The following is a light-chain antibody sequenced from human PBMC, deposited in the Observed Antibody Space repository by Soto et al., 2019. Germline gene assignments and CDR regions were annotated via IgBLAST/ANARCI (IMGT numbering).Light chain of an antibody. V-gene: IGKV1-39*01. Sequence: DIQMTQSPSSLSASVGDRVTITCRASQSINFHLNWYQQKPGKAPTLLIYGASSLHTGVPSRFSGSESGTDFTLTISSLQPEDFATYYCQQTYSPPRTFGQGTKVEVK. J-gene: IGKJ1*01. CDR3: QQTYSPPRT. CDR2: GAS. CDR1: QSINFH.